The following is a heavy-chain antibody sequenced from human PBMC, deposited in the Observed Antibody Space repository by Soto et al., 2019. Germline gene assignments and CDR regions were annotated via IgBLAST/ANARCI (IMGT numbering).Heavy chain of an antibody. D-gene: IGHD6-19*01. Sequence: GASVKVSCKASGYTFTSYGISWVRQAPGQGLEWMGWISAYNGNTNYAQKLQGRGTMTTDTSTSTAYMELRSLRSDDTAVYYCARAYSSVLPSVNGYMDVWGKGTTVTVSS. CDR2: ISAYNGNT. V-gene: IGHV1-18*01. CDR3: ARAYSSVLPSVNGYMDV. J-gene: IGHJ6*03. CDR1: GYTFTSYG.